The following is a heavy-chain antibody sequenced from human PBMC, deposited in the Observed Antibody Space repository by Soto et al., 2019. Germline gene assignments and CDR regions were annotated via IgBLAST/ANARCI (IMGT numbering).Heavy chain of an antibody. CDR3: ARGASNWDPLDY. V-gene: IGHV3-66*01. D-gene: IGHD7-27*01. Sequence: PGGSLRLSCSASGFTVSSNYMSWVRQAPGKGLEWVSVIYSGGSTYYADSVKGRFTISRDNSKNTLYLQMNSLRAEDTAVYYCARGASNWDPLDYWGQGTLVTVSS. CDR2: IYSGGST. J-gene: IGHJ4*02. CDR1: GFTVSSNY.